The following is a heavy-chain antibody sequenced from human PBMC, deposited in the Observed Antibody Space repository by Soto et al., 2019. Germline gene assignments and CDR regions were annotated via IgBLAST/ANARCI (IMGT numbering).Heavy chain of an antibody. CDR3: AREVVLTKWYFDN. D-gene: IGHD1-26*01. CDR2: IIPIFGTA. J-gene: IGHJ4*02. V-gene: IGHV1-69*13. Sequence: ASVKVSCKASGGTFSSYAISWVRQAPGQGLEWMGGIIPIFGTANYAQKFQGRVTITADESTSTAYTELSSLRSEDTAVYYCAREVVLTKWYFDNWGQGISVTVSS. CDR1: GGTFSSYA.